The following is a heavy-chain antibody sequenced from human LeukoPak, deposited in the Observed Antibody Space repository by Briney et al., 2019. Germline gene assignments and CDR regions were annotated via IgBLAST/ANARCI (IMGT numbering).Heavy chain of an antibody. CDR3: ARRGSYSDYDSYHY. J-gene: IGHJ4*02. Sequence: ASVKVSCKASGYTFTSYDINWVRQATGQGLEWMGWLNPNSGNTGYAQKFQGRVTMTRNTSKSTAYMELSSLRSEDTAVYYCARRGSYSDYDSYHYWGQGTLVTVSS. CDR1: GYTFTSYD. CDR2: LNPNSGNT. D-gene: IGHD5-12*01. V-gene: IGHV1-8*02.